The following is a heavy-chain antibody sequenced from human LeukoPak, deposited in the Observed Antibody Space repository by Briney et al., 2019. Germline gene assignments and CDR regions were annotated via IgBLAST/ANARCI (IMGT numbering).Heavy chain of an antibody. CDR1: GFTFSSYG. D-gene: IGHD6-6*01. Sequence: GGTLRLSCAASGFTFSSYGMHWVRQAPGKGLEWVAVIWYDGSNKYYADSVKGRFTISRDNSKNTLYLQMNSLRAEDTAVYYCAREGVGIAARGIDYWGQGALVTVSS. CDR3: AREGVGIAARGIDY. J-gene: IGHJ4*02. CDR2: IWYDGSNK. V-gene: IGHV3-33*01.